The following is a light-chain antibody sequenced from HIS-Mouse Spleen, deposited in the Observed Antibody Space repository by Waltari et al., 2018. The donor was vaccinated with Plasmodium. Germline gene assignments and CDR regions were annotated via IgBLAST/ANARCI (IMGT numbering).Light chain of an antibody. J-gene: IGLJ1*01. V-gene: IGLV2-14*03. Sequence: QSALTQPASVSGSPGQSITISCTGTSSDVGGYNYVSWYQQHPGNAPKLMIYDVSNRPSGVANRCSGSKSGNTASLTISGLQAEDEADYYCSSYTSSSTAFGTGTKVTVL. CDR2: DVS. CDR1: SSDVGGYNY. CDR3: SSYTSSSTA.